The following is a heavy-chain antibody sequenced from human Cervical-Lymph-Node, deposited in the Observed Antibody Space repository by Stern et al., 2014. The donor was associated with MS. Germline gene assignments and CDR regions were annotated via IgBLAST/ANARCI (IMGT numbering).Heavy chain of an antibody. CDR3: ARGYSSVF. CDR2: VYPDDSDT. J-gene: IGHJ4*02. Sequence: EVQLVESGAEVKEPGQSLKISCKGSGYTFTTYRIGWVRQMPGKGLEWMGIVYPDDSDTRYSPSFQGQVTISADKSINTAYLQWNSLKASDTAMYYCARGYSSVFWGQGTQVTVSS. D-gene: IGHD6-25*01. V-gene: IGHV5-51*01. CDR1: GYTFTTYR.